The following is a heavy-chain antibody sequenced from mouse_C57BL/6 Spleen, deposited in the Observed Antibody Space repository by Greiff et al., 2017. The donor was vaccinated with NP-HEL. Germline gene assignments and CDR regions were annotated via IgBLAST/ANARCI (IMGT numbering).Heavy chain of an antibody. CDR1: GFTFSSYG. CDR2: ISSGGSYT. CDR3: ARHYMGFDY. Sequence: DVMLVESGGDLVKPGGSLKLSCAASGFTFSSYGMSWVRQTPDKRLEWVATISSGGSYTYYPDSVKGRFTISRDNAKNTLYLQMSSLKSEDTAMYYCARHYMGFDYWGQGTTLTVSS. V-gene: IGHV5-6*02. J-gene: IGHJ2*01. D-gene: IGHD1-1*02.